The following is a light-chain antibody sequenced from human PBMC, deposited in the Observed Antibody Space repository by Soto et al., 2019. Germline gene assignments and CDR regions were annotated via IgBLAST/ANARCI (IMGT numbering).Light chain of an antibody. CDR1: GSNIGGNA. J-gene: IGLJ7*01. CDR3: AAWDDGLNGVV. CDR2: INN. V-gene: IGLV1-44*01. Sequence: QSALTQPPSASGTPGQRVTLTCSGGGSNIGGNAVNWYQQLPGTAPKLLIYINNQRPSGVPDRFSGSKSGTSASLAISGLQSEDEAHYYCAAWDDGLNGVVFGGGTKLTVL.